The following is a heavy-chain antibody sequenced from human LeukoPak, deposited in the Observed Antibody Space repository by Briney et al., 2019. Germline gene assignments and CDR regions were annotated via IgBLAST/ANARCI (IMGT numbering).Heavy chain of an antibody. CDR1: GYSFRSYG. Sequence: ASVRVSCKASGYSFRSYGLSWVRQAPGQGLEWMGWISAYNGNTNYAQKLQGRVTMTTDTSTSTAYMELRSLRSDDTAVYYCARVIAAAGPFDYWGQGTLVTVSS. V-gene: IGHV1-18*01. CDR2: ISAYNGNT. D-gene: IGHD6-13*01. J-gene: IGHJ4*02. CDR3: ARVIAAAGPFDY.